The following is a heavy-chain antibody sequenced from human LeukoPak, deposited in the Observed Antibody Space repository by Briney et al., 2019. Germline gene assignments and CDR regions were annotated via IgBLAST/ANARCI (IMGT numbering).Heavy chain of an antibody. Sequence: GGSLRLSCAASGFSFSSYWMHWVRHAPGKGLVGVSRVNTDGSITNYADSVKGRFTISRDNAKNTLYLQLNSLRAEDTAVYFCARLWVGPTGFDCWGQGTLVTVSS. D-gene: IGHD1-26*01. J-gene: IGHJ4*02. CDR3: ARLWVGPTGFDC. V-gene: IGHV3-74*01. CDR1: GFSFSSYW. CDR2: VNTDGSIT.